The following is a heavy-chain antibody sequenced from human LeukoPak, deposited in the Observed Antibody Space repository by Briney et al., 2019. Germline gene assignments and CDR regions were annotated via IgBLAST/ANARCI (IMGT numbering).Heavy chain of an antibody. D-gene: IGHD2-15*01. CDR1: GYTFTGYY. CDR3: ARDPSYCSGGSCYSRADY. Sequence: ASVKVSCKASGYTFTGYYMHWVRQAPGQGLEWMGWINPSGGSTSYAQKFQGRVTMTRDTSTSTVYMELSSLRSEDTAVYYCARDPSYCSGGSCYSRADYWGQGTLVTVSS. CDR2: INPSGGST. J-gene: IGHJ4*02. V-gene: IGHV1-46*01.